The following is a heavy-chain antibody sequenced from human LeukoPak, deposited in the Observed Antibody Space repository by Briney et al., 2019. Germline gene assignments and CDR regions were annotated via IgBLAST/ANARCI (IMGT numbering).Heavy chain of an antibody. CDR2: IIPIFGTA. J-gene: IGHJ4*02. V-gene: IGHV1-69*05. CDR1: GGTFSSYA. CDR3: AIREVGAYAY. Sequence: ASVKVSCKASGGTFSSYAISWVRQAPGQGLEWMGGIIPIFGTANYAQKFQGRVTITTDESTSTAYMELSSLRSEDTAVYYCAIREVGAYAYWGQGTLVTVSS. D-gene: IGHD1-26*01.